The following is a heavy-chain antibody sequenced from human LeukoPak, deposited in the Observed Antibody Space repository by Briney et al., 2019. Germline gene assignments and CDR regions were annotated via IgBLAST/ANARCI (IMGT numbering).Heavy chain of an antibody. Sequence: SETLSLTCTVSGGSMSGHYWSWIRQTPGKGREWIGYIYHDGSTNSNPSLKSRVTMSVDTSKNEFSLKLTSVIAADAAVYFCARHVRQDYNYIDYWGRGTLVTVSS. V-gene: IGHV4-59*08. J-gene: IGHJ4*01. CDR1: GGSMSGHY. CDR3: ARHVRQDYNYIDY. CDR2: IYHDGST. D-gene: IGHD4-11*01.